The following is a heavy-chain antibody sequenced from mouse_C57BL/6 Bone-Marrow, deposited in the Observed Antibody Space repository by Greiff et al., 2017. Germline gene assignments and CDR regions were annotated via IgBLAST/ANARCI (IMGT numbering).Heavy chain of an antibody. CDR3: ARITTVVVPMDY. CDR2: IGSGGSYT. CDR1: GFTFSSYG. D-gene: IGHD1-1*01. Sequence: DVMLVESGGDLVKPGGSLKLSCAASGFTFSSYGMSWVRQTPDKRLEWVATIGSGGSYTYYPDSVKGRFTISRDNAKNTLYLQMSSLKSEDTAMYYCARITTVVVPMDYWGRGTSVTVSS. J-gene: IGHJ4*01. V-gene: IGHV5-6*02.